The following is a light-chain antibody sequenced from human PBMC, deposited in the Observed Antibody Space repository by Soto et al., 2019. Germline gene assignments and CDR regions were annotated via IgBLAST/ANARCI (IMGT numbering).Light chain of an antibody. CDR2: AAS. CDR1: QGISNY. V-gene: IGKV1-27*01. Sequence: DIQMTQSPSSLSASVGDRVTITCWARQGISNYLAWYQQKPGQVPKLLIYAASTLQSGVPSRFSGSGSGTDFTLTIRSLQPEDVGSYYCQKYNSGPPVTFGPGTKVDIK. CDR3: QKYNSGPPVT. J-gene: IGKJ3*01.